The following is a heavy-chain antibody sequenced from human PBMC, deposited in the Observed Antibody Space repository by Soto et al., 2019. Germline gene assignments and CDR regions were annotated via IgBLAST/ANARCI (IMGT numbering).Heavy chain of an antibody. CDR1: GFTFDDHN. V-gene: IGHV3-43*01. Sequence: EVHLVESGGVVVQPGGSLRLSCASSGFTFDDHNMHWVSQASGKGLEWVSLISWDGETTYYADSVKGRFTISRDNSKNSLYLQMNALTTEDTALYYCASSQGDYWGQGTLVTVAS. CDR3: ASSQGDY. CDR2: ISWDGETT. J-gene: IGHJ4*02.